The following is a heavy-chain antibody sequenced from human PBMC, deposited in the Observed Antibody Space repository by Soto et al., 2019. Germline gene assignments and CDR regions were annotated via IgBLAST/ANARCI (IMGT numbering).Heavy chain of an antibody. CDR1: GGSVSSGSYY. Sequence: PSETLSLTCTVSGGSVSSGSYYWSWIRQPPGKGLEWIGYIYYSGSTNYNPSLKSRVTISVDTSKNQFSLKLSSVTAADTAVYYCARGVLPSRWLQQYYYYYGMDVWGQGTTVTVSS. J-gene: IGHJ6*02. D-gene: IGHD5-18*01. CDR2: IYYSGST. CDR3: ARGVLPSRWLQQYYYYYGMDV. V-gene: IGHV4-61*01.